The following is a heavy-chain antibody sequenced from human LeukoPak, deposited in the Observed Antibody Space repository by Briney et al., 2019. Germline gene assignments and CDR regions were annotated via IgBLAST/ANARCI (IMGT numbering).Heavy chain of an antibody. CDR2: MNPNSGNT. Sequence: GASVKVSCKASGYTFTSYDINWVRQATGQGLEWMGWMNPNSGNTGYTQKFQGRVTMTRNTSISTAYMELNSLRAEDTAVYYCARDPPGAHFDYWGQGTLVTVSS. CDR1: GYTFTSYD. D-gene: IGHD7-27*01. V-gene: IGHV1-8*01. CDR3: ARDPPGAHFDY. J-gene: IGHJ4*02.